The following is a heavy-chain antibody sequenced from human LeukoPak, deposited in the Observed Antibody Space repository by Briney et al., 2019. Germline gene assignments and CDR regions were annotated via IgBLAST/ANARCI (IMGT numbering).Heavy chain of an antibody. Sequence: GGSLRLSCAASGFTFSSYAMSWVRQAPGKGLEWVSAISGSGGSTYYADSVKGRFTISRDNSKNTLYLQMNSPRAEDTAVYYCAFSYGSGSYCRFWGQGTLVTVSS. J-gene: IGHJ4*02. CDR3: AFSYGSGSYCRF. CDR2: ISGSGGST. D-gene: IGHD3-10*01. V-gene: IGHV3-23*01. CDR1: GFTFSSYA.